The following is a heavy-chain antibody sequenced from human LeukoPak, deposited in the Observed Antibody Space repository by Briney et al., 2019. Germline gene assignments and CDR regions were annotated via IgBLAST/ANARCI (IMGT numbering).Heavy chain of an antibody. Sequence: SETLSLTCTVSGGSISSYYWSWIRRPPGKGLEWIGYIYYSGSTNYNPSLKSRVTISVDTSKNQFSLKLSSVTAADTAVYYCARDALDVDSSGWSYYYGMDVWGQGTTVTVSS. CDR2: IYYSGST. CDR3: ARDALDVDSSGWSYYYGMDV. J-gene: IGHJ6*02. CDR1: GGSISSYY. D-gene: IGHD6-19*01. V-gene: IGHV4-59*12.